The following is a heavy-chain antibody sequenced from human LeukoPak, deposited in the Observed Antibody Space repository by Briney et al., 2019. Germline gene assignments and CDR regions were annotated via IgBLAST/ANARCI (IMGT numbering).Heavy chain of an antibody. J-gene: IGHJ4*02. CDR2: LNQDGNEK. CDR3: TRDLGTGRPHDF. Sequence: GGSLRLSCAASRFTFSNYWMTWVRQAPGKGLEWVANLNQDGNEKYYVDSVKGRFTISRDNARNSLYLQMNNLRVEETTVYYCTRDLGTGRPHDFWGQGTLVTVSS. V-gene: IGHV3-7*01. D-gene: IGHD3/OR15-3a*01. CDR1: RFTFSNYW.